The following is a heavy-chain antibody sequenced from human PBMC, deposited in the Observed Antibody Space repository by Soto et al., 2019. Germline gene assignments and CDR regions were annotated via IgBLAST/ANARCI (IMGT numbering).Heavy chain of an antibody. CDR3: AVLGYCSGGSCYFSWFLEGTSDYYYMDV. J-gene: IGHJ6*03. V-gene: IGHV1-18*01. Sequence: GASVKVSCKASGYTFTSYGISWVRQAPGQGLEWMGWISAYNGNTNYAQKLQGRVTMTTDTSTSTAYMELRSLRSDDTAVYYCAVLGYCSGGSCYFSWFLEGTSDYYYMDVWGKGTTVTVSS. D-gene: IGHD2-15*01. CDR1: GYTFTSYG. CDR2: ISAYNGNT.